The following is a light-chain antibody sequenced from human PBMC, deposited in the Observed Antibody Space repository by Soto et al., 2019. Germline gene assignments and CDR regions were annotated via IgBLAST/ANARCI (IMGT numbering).Light chain of an antibody. CDR3: QKYSSVPV. V-gene: IGKV1-27*01. J-gene: IGKJ3*01. Sequence: DIQMTQSPTSLSASVGDRVTITCRASQGIRNFVAWYQQKPGKAPKLLIYAASTLQSGVPSRFSGSGSGTCFTLTINSRQPEDVATYTCQKYSSVPVFGPGTKVEIK. CDR2: AAS. CDR1: QGIRNF.